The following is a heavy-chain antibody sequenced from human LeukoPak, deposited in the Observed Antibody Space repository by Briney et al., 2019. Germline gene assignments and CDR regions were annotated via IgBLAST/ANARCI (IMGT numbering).Heavy chain of an antibody. J-gene: IGHJ4*02. D-gene: IGHD3-9*01. V-gene: IGHV3-74*01. CDR2: ICPDGTGI. Sequence: GGSLRLSCEASGFIFSLYCMHWVRQAPGKGPMWVSRICPDGTGISYAGSVKARFTTSRDNAKNTVYLQMNGLREEDTAVYYCVRYFRSADYWGQGTLVTVSS. CDR1: GFIFSLYC. CDR3: VRYFRSADY.